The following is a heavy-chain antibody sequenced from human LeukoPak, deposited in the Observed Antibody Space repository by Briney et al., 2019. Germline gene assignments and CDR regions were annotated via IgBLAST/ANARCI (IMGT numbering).Heavy chain of an antibody. CDR3: ARTVAATPYNWFDP. V-gene: IGHV4-59*10. CDR1: GGSFSGYY. CDR2: IYTSGST. D-gene: IGHD2-15*01. J-gene: IGHJ5*02. Sequence: PSETLSLTCAVYGGSFSGYYWSWIRQPAGKGLEWIGRIYTSGSTNYNPSLKSRVTMSVDTSKNQFSLKLSSVTAADTAVYYCARTVAATPYNWFDPWGQGTLVTVSS.